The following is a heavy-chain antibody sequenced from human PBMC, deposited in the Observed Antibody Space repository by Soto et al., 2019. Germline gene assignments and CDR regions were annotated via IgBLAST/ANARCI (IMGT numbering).Heavy chain of an antibody. CDR2: ISLYSDGT. CDR1: GYTFSNYG. J-gene: IGHJ5*02. Sequence: QVPLVQSGGEVKRPGASVKVSCKTSGYTFSNYGITWVRQAPGQPLEWLGWISLYSDGTNYAQKFQGRVSMTTDTSTTTAYMELRSLRSDDTAVYYCARVVPGAEAWFGPWCQGTLVTVSS. D-gene: IGHD2-2*01. CDR3: ARVVPGAEAWFGP. V-gene: IGHV1-18*01.